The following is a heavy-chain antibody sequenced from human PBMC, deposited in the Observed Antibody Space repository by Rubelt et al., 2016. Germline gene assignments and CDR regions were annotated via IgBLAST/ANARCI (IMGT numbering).Heavy chain of an antibody. D-gene: IGHD2-15*01. Sequence: QVQLVQSGAEVKKPGASVKVSCKVSGYTLTELSMHWVRQAPGKGLEWMGGFDPEDGEKIYAHKFQGRVTMTEDKSTDTAYMELSSLRSEDTAVYYCATASPYCSGGSCYWGQGTLVTVSS. CDR3: ATASPYCSGGSCY. CDR2: FDPEDGEK. J-gene: IGHJ4*02. CDR1: GYTLTELS. V-gene: IGHV1-24*01.